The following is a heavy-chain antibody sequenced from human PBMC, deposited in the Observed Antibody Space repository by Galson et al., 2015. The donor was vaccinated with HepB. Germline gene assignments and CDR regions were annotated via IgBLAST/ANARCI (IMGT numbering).Heavy chain of an antibody. Sequence: ETLSLTCTVSGGSIRSYYWSWIRQPPGKGLEWIGYIYYSGSTNYNPSLKSRVTMSVDTSKNQFSLKLSSVTAADTAVYYCARVDSSPSNWFDPWGQGTLVTVSS. V-gene: IGHV4-59*01. CDR1: GGSIRSYY. CDR2: IYYSGST. D-gene: IGHD6-19*01. J-gene: IGHJ5*02. CDR3: ARVDSSPSNWFDP.